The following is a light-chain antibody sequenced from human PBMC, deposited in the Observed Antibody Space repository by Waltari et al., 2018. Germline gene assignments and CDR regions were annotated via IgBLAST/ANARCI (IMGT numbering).Light chain of an antibody. CDR2: GNT. CDR3: QCYDTSGNGFWV. J-gene: IGLJ3*02. V-gene: IGLV1-40*01. Sequence: QSVLPQPLPVSVAPALRPTISRPGTRPNIRAHFYAPWYQHLPGTAPKPLILGNTHRPSGVPDLFSGSKSGTSATLAITGLQAEDEADYYCQCYDTSGNGFWVFGGGTKLTVL. CDR1: RPNIRAHFY.